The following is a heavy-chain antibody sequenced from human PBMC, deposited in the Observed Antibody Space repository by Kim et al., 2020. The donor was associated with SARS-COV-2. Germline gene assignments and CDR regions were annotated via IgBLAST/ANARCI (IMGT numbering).Heavy chain of an antibody. CDR3: ARAVRGSGFGVVIIRAHYIRL. D-gene: IGHD3-3*01. CDR1: GYTFTSYD. J-gene: IGHJ6*03. CDR2: MNPNSGNT. Sequence: ASVKVSCKASGYTFTSYDINWVRQATGQGLEWMGWMNPNSGNTGYAQKFQGRVTMTRNTSISTAYMELSSLRSEDTAVYYCARAVRGSGFGVVIIRAHYIRLGGKGPTVTVPS. V-gene: IGHV1-8*01.